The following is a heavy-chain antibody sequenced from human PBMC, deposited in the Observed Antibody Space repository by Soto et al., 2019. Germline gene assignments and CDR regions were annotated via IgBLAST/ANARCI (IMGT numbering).Heavy chain of an antibody. D-gene: IGHD5-12*01. Sequence: GGSLRLSCAASGFTFSSYAMSWVRQAPGKGLEWVSAISGSGGSTYYADSVKGRFTISRDNSKNTLYLQMNSLRAEDTAVYYCAKDQWDIVATIEDYWGQGTLVTVSS. CDR1: GFTFSSYA. J-gene: IGHJ4*02. CDR3: AKDQWDIVATIEDY. V-gene: IGHV3-23*01. CDR2: ISGSGGST.